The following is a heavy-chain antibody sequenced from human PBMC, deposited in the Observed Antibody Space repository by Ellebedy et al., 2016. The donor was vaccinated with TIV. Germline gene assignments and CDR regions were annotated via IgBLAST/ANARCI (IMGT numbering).Heavy chain of an antibody. CDR1: GDSISTSSSQ. CDR2: IYDSGTT. Sequence: PGGSLRLSCTVSGDSISTSSSQWGWIRQSPGKGLEWIGTIYDSGTTYYTPSLKSRVTISVDTTGNQFSLRLHSVTAADAAVYYCARHKVAAVAAGLNWFDSWGPGTLVTVSS. CDR3: ARHKVAAVAAGLNWFDS. V-gene: IGHV4-39*01. D-gene: IGHD2-15*01. J-gene: IGHJ5*01.